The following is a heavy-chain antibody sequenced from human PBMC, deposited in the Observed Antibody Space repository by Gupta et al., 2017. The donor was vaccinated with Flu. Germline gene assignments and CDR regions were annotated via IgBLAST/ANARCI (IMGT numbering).Heavy chain of an antibody. Sequence: EVQLLESGGGLVQPGGSLRLSCAASGFPFSDYAMNWVRQAPGKGLEWVSIINHKGQSTHYADSVKGRFTISRDDSKSTLYLQMNNLGVEDTAVYYCASRGWNRIASFDSWGQGTLSPSPQ. D-gene: IGHD6-19*01. CDR3: ASRGWNRIASFDS. J-gene: IGHJ4*02. CDR2: INHKGQST. V-gene: IGHV3-23*01. CDR1: GFPFSDYA.